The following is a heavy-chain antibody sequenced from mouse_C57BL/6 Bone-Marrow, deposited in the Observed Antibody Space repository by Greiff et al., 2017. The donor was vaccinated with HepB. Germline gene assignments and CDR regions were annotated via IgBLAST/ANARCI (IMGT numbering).Heavy chain of an antibody. D-gene: IGHD1-1*01. CDR1: GYAFSSSW. V-gene: IGHV1-82*01. Sequence: LQESGPELVKPGASVKISCKASGYAFSSSWMNWVKQRPGKGLEWIGRIYPGDGDTNYNGKFKGKATLTADKSSSTAYMQLSSLTSEDSAVYFCARKNYGSSPLYAMDYWGQGTSVTVSS. CDR2: IYPGDGDT. CDR3: ARKNYGSSPLYAMDY. J-gene: IGHJ4*01.